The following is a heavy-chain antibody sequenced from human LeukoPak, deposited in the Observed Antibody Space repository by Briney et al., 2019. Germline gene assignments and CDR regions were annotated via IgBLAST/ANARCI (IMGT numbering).Heavy chain of an antibody. CDR2: INPNSGGT. V-gene: IGHV1-2*02. D-gene: IGHD1-26*01. CDR3: ARAVEWELLEVIIFDY. CDR1: GYTFTGYY. J-gene: IGHJ4*02. Sequence: GASVKVSCKASGYTFTGYYMHWVRQAPGQGLEWMGWINPNSGGTNYAQKFQGRVTMTRDTSISTAYMELSRLRSDDTAVYYCARAVEWELLEVIIFDYWGQGTLVTVSS.